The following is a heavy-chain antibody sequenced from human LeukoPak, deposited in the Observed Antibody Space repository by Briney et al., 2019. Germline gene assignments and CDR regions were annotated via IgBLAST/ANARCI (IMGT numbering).Heavy chain of an antibody. CDR3: ARSGIAVAGYEFVIKNNWFDP. J-gene: IGHJ5*02. V-gene: IGHV4-34*01. CDR2: INHSGST. CDR1: GGSISGYY. D-gene: IGHD6-19*01. Sequence: PSETLSLTCTVSGGSISGYYWSWIRQPPGKGLEWIGEINHSGSTNYNPSLKSRVTISVDTSKNQFSLKLSSVTAADTAVYYCARSGIAVAGYEFVIKNNWFDPWGQGTLVTVSS.